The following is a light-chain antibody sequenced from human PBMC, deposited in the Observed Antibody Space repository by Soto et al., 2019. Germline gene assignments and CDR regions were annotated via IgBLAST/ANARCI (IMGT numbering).Light chain of an antibody. CDR2: GVF. V-gene: IGKV3-20*01. CDR1: PSVSSTY. CDR3: QHYGSSPYS. Sequence: EIVLTQSPGTLSLSPGERATLSCRASPSVSSTYLGWYQQKPGQAPRLLIYGVFSRDTGIPDRVSGSGSVTDYTLTITRLLPEALAVYYFQHYGSSPYSFGQGNKLEIK. J-gene: IGKJ2*01.